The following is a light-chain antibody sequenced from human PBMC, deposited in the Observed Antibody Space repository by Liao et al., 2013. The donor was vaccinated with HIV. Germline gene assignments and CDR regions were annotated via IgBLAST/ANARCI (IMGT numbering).Light chain of an antibody. CDR1: ELGDEY. J-gene: IGLJ1*01. Sequence: SYEVTQPPSLSVSPGQTATITCAGDELGDEYICWYQQRPGQSPILVLYQDSKRPSGIPERFSGSNSGNTATLTISRVEAGDEADYYCQVWDRSTAHNVFGPGTKVTVL. CDR2: QDS. V-gene: IGLV3-1*01. CDR3: QVWDRSTAHNV.